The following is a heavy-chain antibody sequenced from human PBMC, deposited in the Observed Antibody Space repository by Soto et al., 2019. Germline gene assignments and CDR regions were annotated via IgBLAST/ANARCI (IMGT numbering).Heavy chain of an antibody. CDR2: ISAYNGNT. V-gene: IGHV1-18*01. CDR3: AREGPYYYYDSSGYPRGCAFDI. J-gene: IGHJ3*02. D-gene: IGHD3-22*01. CDR1: GYTFTSYG. Sequence: GASVKVSCKASGYTFTSYGISWVRQAPGQGLEWMGWISAYNGNTNYAQKLQGRVTMTTDTSTSTAYMELRSLRSDDTAVYYCAREGPYYYYDSSGYPRGCAFDIWGQGTMVTVSS.